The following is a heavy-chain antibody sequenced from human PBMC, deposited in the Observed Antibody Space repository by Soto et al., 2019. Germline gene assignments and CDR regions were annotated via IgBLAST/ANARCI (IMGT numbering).Heavy chain of an antibody. CDR2: IRDRIYNYAT. D-gene: IGHD3-22*01. J-gene: IGHJ4*02. CDR3: TRLISAAQDY. V-gene: IGHV3-73*01. CDR1: GFTFTTAW. Sequence: PGGSLRLSCAASGFTFTTAWINWVRQAPGKGLEWVGRIRDRIYNYATSYAASVKGRFTISRDDSSNTAFLQMNSLKTEDTAIYYCTRLISAAQDYWGQGTRVTV.